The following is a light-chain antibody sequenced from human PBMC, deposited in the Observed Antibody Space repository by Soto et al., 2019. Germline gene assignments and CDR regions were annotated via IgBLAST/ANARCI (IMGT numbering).Light chain of an antibody. CDR1: QSVPSNY. CDR3: QQHHGSPFT. V-gene: IGKV3-20*01. J-gene: IGKJ3*01. Sequence: EIVLTQSPGTLSLSPGERATLSCRASQSVPSNYLAWYRQKPGQAPRLLIHDAASRATGIPDRFSGSGSGTDFTLTISRLEPEDFAVYYCQQHHGSPFTFGPGTKVDIK. CDR2: DAA.